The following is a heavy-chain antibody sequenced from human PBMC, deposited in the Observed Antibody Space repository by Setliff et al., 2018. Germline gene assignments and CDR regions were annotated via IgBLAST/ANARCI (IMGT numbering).Heavy chain of an antibody. V-gene: IGHV3-23*01. D-gene: IGHD1-26*01. CDR1: GFTFGDFA. J-gene: IGHJ5*02. Sequence: GGSLRLSCAASGFTFGDFAMTWVRQAPGKGLEWVSGIGGRGISTYYADSVKGRFTVSRDNAKNSLYLQMNSLRVEDTAVYYCARVGSKPQLGWFDPWGQGTLVTVSS. CDR2: IGGRGIST. CDR3: ARVGSKPQLGWFDP.